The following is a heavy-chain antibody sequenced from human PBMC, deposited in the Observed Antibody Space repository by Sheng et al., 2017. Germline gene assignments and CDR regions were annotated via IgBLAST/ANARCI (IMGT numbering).Heavy chain of an antibody. V-gene: IGHV3-48*03. CDR2: ISSSGSTI. Sequence: EVQLVESGGGLVQPGGSLRLSCAASGFTFSSYEMNWVRQAPGKGLEWVSYISSSGSTIYYADSVKGRFTISRDNAKNSLYLQMNSLRAEDTAVYYCARTYLGTYYDILTGYYPYYFDYWGQGTLVTVSS. J-gene: IGHJ4*02. D-gene: IGHD3-9*01. CDR3: ARTYLGTYYDILTGYYPYYFDY. CDR1: GFTFSSYE.